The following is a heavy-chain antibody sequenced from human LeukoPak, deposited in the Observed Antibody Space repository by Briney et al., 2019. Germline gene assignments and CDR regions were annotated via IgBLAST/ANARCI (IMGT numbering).Heavy chain of an antibody. D-gene: IGHD3-22*01. CDR2: INWNGGST. J-gene: IGHJ1*01. CDR1: GFTFDDYG. Sequence: GGSLRLSCAASGFTFDDYGMSWVRQAPGKGLEWVSGINWNGGSTGYADSVKGRFTISRDNAKNSLYLQMNSLRAEDAAVYYCARDQYDSSGYYYVGAEYFQHWGQGTLVTVSS. CDR3: ARDQYDSSGYYYVGAEYFQH. V-gene: IGHV3-20*04.